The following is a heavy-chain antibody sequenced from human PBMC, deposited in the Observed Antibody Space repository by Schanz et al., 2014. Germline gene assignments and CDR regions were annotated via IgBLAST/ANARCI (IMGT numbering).Heavy chain of an antibody. CDR3: TRGGYSYALSAFDI. V-gene: IGHV1-69*02. Sequence: QLQLVQSGAEVKKPGSSVKVSCKLSGGTFSSYTISWMRQAPGQGLEWMGKIIPVLNIATYALKLQGRVTMTTDTSTGTAYMELRSLRSDDTALYDCTRGGYSYALSAFDIWGQGTMVTVSS. CDR1: GGTFSSYT. J-gene: IGHJ3*02. D-gene: IGHD5-18*01. CDR2: IIPVLNIA.